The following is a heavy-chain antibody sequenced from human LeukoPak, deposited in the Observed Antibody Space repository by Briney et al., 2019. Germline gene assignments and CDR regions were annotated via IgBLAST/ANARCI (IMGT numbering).Heavy chain of an antibody. CDR3: AKDGYCSGGSCYSVDAFDI. D-gene: IGHD2-15*01. CDR2: IKQDGSEK. J-gene: IGHJ3*02. CDR1: GFTFSSYW. Sequence: GGSLRLSCAASGFTFSSYWMSWVRQAPGKGLEWVANIKQDGSEKYYVDSVKGRFTISRDNAKNSLYLQMNSLRAEDTAVYYCAKDGYCSGGSCYSVDAFDIWGQGTMVTVSS. V-gene: IGHV3-7*03.